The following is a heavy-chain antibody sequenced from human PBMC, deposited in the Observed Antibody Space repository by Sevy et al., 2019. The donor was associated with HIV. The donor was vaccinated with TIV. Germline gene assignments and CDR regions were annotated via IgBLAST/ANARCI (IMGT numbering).Heavy chain of an antibody. CDR1: GGSIGSCSYY. D-gene: IGHD3-10*01. CDR2: IYYSGSA. J-gene: IGHJ6*02. CDR3: ARSLDYYASATSYYYYGMDV. V-gene: IGHV4-39*01. Sequence: SETLSLTCTVSGGSIGSCSYYWGWIRQPPGKGLDWVGRIYYSGSAYYNPSLKSRLTMSVDTSKNQFSLKVNSVTAADTTVYFCARSLDYYASATSYYYYGMDVWGPGTTVTVSS.